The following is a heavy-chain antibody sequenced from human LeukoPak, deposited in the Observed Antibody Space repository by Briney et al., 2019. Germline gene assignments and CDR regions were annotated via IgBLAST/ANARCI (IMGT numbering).Heavy chain of an antibody. D-gene: IGHD3-10*01. CDR2: IYPGDSDT. V-gene: IGHV5-51*01. J-gene: IGHJ4*02. CDR3: ARGYGSGSYFTGLDY. CDR1: GYSFTSYW. Sequence: GESLKISCKGSGYSFTSYWIGWVRQVPGKGLEWMGIIYPGDSDTRYSPSFQGQVTISADKSISTAYLQWSSLKASDTAMYYCARGYGSGSYFTGLDYWGQGTLVTVSS.